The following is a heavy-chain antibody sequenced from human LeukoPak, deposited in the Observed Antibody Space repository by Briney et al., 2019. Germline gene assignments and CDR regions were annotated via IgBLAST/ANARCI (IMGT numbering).Heavy chain of an antibody. CDR3: AKDQEGYCSGGSCYLGY. V-gene: IGHV3-9*01. Sequence: GRSLRLSCAASGFTFDDYAMHWVRQAPGKGLEWVSGISWNSGSIGYADSVKGRFTISRDNAKNSLYLQMNSLRAEDTAVYYCAKDQEGYCSGGSCYLGYWGQGTLVTVSS. CDR2: ISWNSGSI. J-gene: IGHJ4*02. D-gene: IGHD2-15*01. CDR1: GFTFDDYA.